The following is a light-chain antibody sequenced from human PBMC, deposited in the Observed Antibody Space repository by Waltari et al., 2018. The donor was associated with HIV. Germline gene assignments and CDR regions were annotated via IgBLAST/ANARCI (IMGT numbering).Light chain of an antibody. CDR3: SSYTSSSTPVV. CDR2: EVS. CDR1: SSDVGGYNY. V-gene: IGLV2-14*01. J-gene: IGLJ2*01. Sequence: QSALTQPASVSGSPGQSITISCTGTSSDVGGYNYVSWYQQHPGKAPKLMIYEVSNRPSGVSNRCSCSKSGNTASLTISGLQAEDEADYYCSSYTSSSTPVVFGGGTKLTVL.